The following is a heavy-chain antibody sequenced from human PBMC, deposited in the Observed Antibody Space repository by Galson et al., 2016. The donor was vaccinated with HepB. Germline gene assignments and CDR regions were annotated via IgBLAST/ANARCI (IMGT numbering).Heavy chain of an antibody. CDR3: AKGFRPYRSGWERLFEHSYHYYGMDV. CDR1: GLTFSSYA. Sequence: SLRLSCAASGLTFSSYAMSWVRQAPGKGLEWDSSISSRGGRTYYTDSVKGRFTVSRDNSKNTLYVQMNTLRAEDTAVYYCAKGFRPYRSGWERLFEHSYHYYGMDVWGQGTTVTVSS. CDR2: ISSRGGRT. D-gene: IGHD6-19*01. J-gene: IGHJ6*02. V-gene: IGHV3-23*01.